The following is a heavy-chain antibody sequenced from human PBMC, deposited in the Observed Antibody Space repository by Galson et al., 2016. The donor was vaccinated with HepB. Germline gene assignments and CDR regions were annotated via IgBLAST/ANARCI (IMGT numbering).Heavy chain of an antibody. Sequence: SLRLSCAASGFTFSSYAMHWVRQAPGKGLEWVAVISYDGSNKYYADSVKGRFTISRDNSNNSLHLQMNSLRAEDTAGYYCARRSHLKTRVYFALDVWGQGTTVTVSS. CDR2: ISYDGSNK. V-gene: IGHV3-30-3*01. J-gene: IGHJ6*02. CDR1: GFTFSSYA. CDR3: ARRSHLKTRVYFALDV.